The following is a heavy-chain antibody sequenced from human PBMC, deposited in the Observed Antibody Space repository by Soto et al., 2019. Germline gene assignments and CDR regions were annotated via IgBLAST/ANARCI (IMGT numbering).Heavy chain of an antibody. Sequence: HPGGSLRLSCAASGFTFFNYAMSWVRQAPGKGLEWVSTISGSGSSTYHADSVKGRFTISRDNSKNTLYLQMDSLRADDTAIYYCAKDEPQFFPGVAGTTYWGQGTLVTVSS. V-gene: IGHV3-23*01. D-gene: IGHD6-13*01. J-gene: IGHJ4*02. CDR2: ISGSGSST. CDR3: AKDEPQFFPGVAGTTY. CDR1: GFTFFNYA.